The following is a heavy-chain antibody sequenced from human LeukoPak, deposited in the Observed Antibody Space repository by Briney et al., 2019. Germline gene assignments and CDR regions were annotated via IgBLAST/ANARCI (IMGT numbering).Heavy chain of an antibody. Sequence: GGSLRLSCAASGFTFNNYYMTWIRQAPGKGLEWVSYISGSGTAYYAESVKGRFTISRDNAENSLYLQMSSLRADDTAVYYCARDTGVSGSGSSGAFDIWGQGTMVTVSS. CDR3: ARDTGVSGSGSSGAFDI. V-gene: IGHV3-11*04. J-gene: IGHJ3*02. D-gene: IGHD2-15*01. CDR2: ISGSGTA. CDR1: GFTFNNYY.